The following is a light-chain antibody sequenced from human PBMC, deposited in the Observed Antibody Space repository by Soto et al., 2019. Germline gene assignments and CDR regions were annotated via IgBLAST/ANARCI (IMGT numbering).Light chain of an antibody. CDR1: QGSSSY. V-gene: IGKV1-8*01. CDR2: AAS. CDR3: QQYYSYPHT. J-gene: IGKJ4*01. Sequence: AIRMTQSPSSLYASTGDRVTITCRASQGSSSYLAWYQQKPGKAPQLLFYAASTLQSGVPSRFSGSGSGTDFSLTISCLQSEDFATYYWQQYYSYPHTFGGGTKVEIK.